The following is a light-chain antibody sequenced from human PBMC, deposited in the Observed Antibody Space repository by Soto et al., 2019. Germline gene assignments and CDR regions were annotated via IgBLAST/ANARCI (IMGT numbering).Light chain of an antibody. Sequence: IVLTQSPATLSLSPGERAALSCRASEDVSNSLAWYQQKPGQSPRLLIYDVFNRATGIPSRFSGSGSGSDFTLTISSLEPDDFAVYYCQQRYNWPRTFGQGTKVE. CDR1: EDVSNS. CDR3: QQRYNWPRT. V-gene: IGKV3-11*01. CDR2: DVF. J-gene: IGKJ1*01.